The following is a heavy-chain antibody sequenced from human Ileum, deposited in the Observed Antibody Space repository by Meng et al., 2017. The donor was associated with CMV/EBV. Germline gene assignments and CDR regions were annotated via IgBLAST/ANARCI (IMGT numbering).Heavy chain of an antibody. D-gene: IGHD4-17*01. CDR1: AGSIRSSSYS. V-gene: IGHV4-39*01. CDR2: IYGSGTT. Sequence: FAGSIRSSSYSWGWGWIRQQPGKGVEWIGTIYGSGTTYYNPSLKSRVTISVDTANNQLSLNLNSVTAADTAVYYCARRPYGINYFDFWGLGTLVTVSS. CDR3: ARRPYGINYFDF. J-gene: IGHJ4*02.